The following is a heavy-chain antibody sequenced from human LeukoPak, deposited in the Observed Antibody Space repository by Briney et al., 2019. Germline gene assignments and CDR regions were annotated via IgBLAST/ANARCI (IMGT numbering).Heavy chain of an antibody. Sequence: PGGSLRLSCAASEFTFSSYAMSLVRQAPGKGLEWVLGISGSDGSTYYADSVKGRFTISRDNSRNTLYLQMNSLRAEDTAVYYCAKWSITYDSWGQGTLVTVSS. CDR1: EFTFSSYA. CDR2: ISGSDGST. V-gene: IGHV3-23*01. D-gene: IGHD3-3*02. J-gene: IGHJ4*02. CDR3: AKWSITYDS.